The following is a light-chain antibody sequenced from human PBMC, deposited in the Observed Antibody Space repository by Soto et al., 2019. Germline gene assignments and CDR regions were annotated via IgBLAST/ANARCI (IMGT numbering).Light chain of an antibody. CDR3: QQYSHLIT. CDR1: QDISNY. CDR2: DAS. J-gene: IGKJ5*01. Sequence: DIQMTQSPSSLSASLVDRFTITCQAIQDISNYLNWYQQKLGKAPKLLIYDASNLETGVPSRFSGSGSGTDFTFTISSLQPEDIATYYCQQYSHLITFGQGTRLEI. V-gene: IGKV1-33*01.